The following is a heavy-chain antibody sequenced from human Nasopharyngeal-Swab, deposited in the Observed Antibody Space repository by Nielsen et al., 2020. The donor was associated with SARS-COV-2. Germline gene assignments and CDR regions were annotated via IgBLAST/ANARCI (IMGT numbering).Heavy chain of an antibody. J-gene: IGHJ4*02. CDR2: ISCSTGST. CDR1: GFTFRSFA. Sequence: GESLKISCAASGFTFRSFAMSWVRQAPGKGLEWVSGISCSTGSTYYADSVRGRFTISRDNSKNTLYLQMNSLRAEDTAVYSCARQFYYVSSGYSPFGCWGQGTLVTVSS. V-gene: IGHV3-23*01. D-gene: IGHD3-22*01. CDR3: ARQFYYVSSGYSPFGC.